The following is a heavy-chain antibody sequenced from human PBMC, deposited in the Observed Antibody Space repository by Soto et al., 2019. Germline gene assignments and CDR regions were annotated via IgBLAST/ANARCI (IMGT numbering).Heavy chain of an antibody. J-gene: IGHJ6*02. D-gene: IGHD3-10*01. Sequence: ASVKVSCKASGYTFTSYGISWVRQAPGQGLEWMEWISAYNGNTNYAQKLQGRVTMTTDTSTSTAYMELRSLRSDDTAVYYCARENGVYMVRGVYDYGMDVWGQGTTVTVSS. CDR3: ARENGVYMVRGVYDYGMDV. CDR1: GYTFTSYG. CDR2: ISAYNGNT. V-gene: IGHV1-18*04.